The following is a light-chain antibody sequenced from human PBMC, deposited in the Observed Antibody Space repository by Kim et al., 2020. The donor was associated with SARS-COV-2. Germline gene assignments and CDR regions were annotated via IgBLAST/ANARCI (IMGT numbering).Light chain of an antibody. Sequence: DIQMTQSPSSLSASVGDRVTITCRASQSISSYLNWYQQKPGKAPKLLIYAASSLQSGVPSRFSGSGSGTDCTLTISSLQPEDFATSSCQQSYSTPHTFGQEPKLDI. CDR1: QSISSY. J-gene: IGKJ2*01. V-gene: IGKV1-39*01. CDR2: AAS. CDR3: QQSYSTPHT.